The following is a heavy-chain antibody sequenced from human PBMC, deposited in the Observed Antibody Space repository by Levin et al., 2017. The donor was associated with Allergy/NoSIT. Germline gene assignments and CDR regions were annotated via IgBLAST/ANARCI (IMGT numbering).Heavy chain of an antibody. Sequence: ASVKVSCKASGYIFTGYGVHWVRQAPGQGLEWMGWIDPNSGDTNYAQKFQGRVTMTRDTSISTAYMEVSRLRSDDTAMYYCASDNRPYNWFDPWGQGTLVTVSS. CDR1: GYIFTGYG. V-gene: IGHV1-2*02. J-gene: IGHJ5*02. CDR3: ASDNRPYNWFDP. CDR2: IDPNSGDT.